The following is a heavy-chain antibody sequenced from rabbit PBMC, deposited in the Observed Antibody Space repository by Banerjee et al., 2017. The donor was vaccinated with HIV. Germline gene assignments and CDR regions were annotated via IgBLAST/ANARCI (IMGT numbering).Heavy chain of an antibody. CDR3: ARDHSASGWYFNL. V-gene: IGHV1S45*01. Sequence: QEQLEESGGDLVKPEGSLTLTCTASGFSFSSRYWICWVRQAPGKGLEWIACIYVGSGSALYVSWAKGRFTISKTSSTTVTLQMASLTAADTATYFCARDHSASGWYFNLWGPGTLVTVS. D-gene: IGHD1-1*01. CDR2: IYVGSGSA. J-gene: IGHJ4*01. CDR1: GFSFSSRYW.